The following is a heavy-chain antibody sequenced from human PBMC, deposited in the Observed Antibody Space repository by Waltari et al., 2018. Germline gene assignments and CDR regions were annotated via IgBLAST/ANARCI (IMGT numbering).Heavy chain of an antibody. CDR3: AKDSSPFLEHRVYYYYYMDV. CDR2: CYSGGTT. CDR1: GFTFGNYA. Sequence: EVQLLESGGGLVQPGGSLRLSCAASGFTFGNYAMSWVRQAPGRGLGGVSFCYSGGTTYYADSVKGRFTISRDNSKNTLYLQMNSLRAEDTAVYYCAKDSSPFLEHRVYYYYYMDVWGKGTTVTVSS. J-gene: IGHJ6*03. D-gene: IGHD3-3*01. V-gene: IGHV3-23*03.